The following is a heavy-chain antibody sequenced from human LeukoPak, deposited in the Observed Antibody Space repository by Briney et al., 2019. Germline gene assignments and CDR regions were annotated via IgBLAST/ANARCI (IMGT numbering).Heavy chain of an antibody. J-gene: IGHJ3*01. CDR1: GGTFNNYA. CDR3: ARDQGDNSYGYYAIWYAFDV. V-gene: IGHV1-69*04. D-gene: IGHD5-18*01. Sequence: SVKVSCKASGGTFNNYATSWVRQAPGQGLEWMGRIVPILGIANYAQEFQGRLIITADKATSSAYMELSSLRSEDTAVYYCARDQGDNSYGYYAIWYAFDVWGQGTMVTVSS. CDR2: IVPILGIA.